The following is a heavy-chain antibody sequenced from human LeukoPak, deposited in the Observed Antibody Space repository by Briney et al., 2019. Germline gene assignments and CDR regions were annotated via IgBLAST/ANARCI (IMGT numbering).Heavy chain of an antibody. J-gene: IGHJ4*02. CDR3: VKTLKYYGSGRGLFDS. Sequence: GGSLRLSCAASGFTFSSSWMYWVRQAPGKGLVWVSRINSDESITTYADSVKGRFTISRDNAKNTLYLQMNSLRADDTAVYYCVKTLKYYGSGRGLFDSWGQGILVTVSS. V-gene: IGHV3-74*01. D-gene: IGHD3-10*01. CDR2: INSDESIT. CDR1: GFTFSSSW.